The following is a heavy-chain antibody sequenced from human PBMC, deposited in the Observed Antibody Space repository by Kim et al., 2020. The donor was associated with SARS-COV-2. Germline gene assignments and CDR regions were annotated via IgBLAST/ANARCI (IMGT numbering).Heavy chain of an antibody. CDR2: IYYSGST. Sequence: SETLSLTCSVSGGSITSVGYYWSWIRHLPGKGLEWIGYIYYSGSTYSHPSLKSRLSISLDTSNNRFSLTFTSVTAADTAIYYCARSGGRYFGYVDSFNI. V-gene: IGHV4-31*03. J-gene: IGHJ3*02. D-gene: IGHD3-9*01. CDR1: GGSITSVGYY. CDR3: ARSGGRYFGYVDSFNI.